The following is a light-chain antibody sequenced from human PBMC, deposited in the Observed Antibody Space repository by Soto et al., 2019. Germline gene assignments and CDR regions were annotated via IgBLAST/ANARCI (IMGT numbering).Light chain of an antibody. V-gene: IGLV2-14*03. J-gene: IGLJ1*01. Sequence: QSALTQPASVSGSPGQSITVSCTGNSSDIGSSNYVSWYQQHPGKAPRLIIYDVNNRPSGVSARCSGSKSGNTASLTISGLQAEDEADYYCTSYTRSPLYVFGTGTKLPVL. CDR3: TSYTRSPLYV. CDR1: SSDIGSSNY. CDR2: DVN.